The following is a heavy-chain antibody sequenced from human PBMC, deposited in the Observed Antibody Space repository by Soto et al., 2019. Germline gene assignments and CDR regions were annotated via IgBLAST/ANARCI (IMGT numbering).Heavy chain of an antibody. Sequence: QVQLQESGPGLVKPSETLPLTCSVSDGSVTGYCWSWIRQPPGKGLEWIGCIDYNGRAHYNPSLTSRVTMSLDMSNHHFSLKLSSVTTTDTAVYYCARGPDHSKVGYWGQGTLVTLS. J-gene: IGHJ4*02. V-gene: IGHV4-59*02. CDR2: IDYNGRA. CDR3: ARGPDHSKVGY. CDR1: DGSVTGYC. D-gene: IGHD4-4*01.